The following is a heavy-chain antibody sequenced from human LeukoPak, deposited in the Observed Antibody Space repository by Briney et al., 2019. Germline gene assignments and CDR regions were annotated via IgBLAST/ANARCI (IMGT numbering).Heavy chain of an antibody. Sequence: GGSLRLSCTASGFTFGDYAMSWFRQAPGKGLEWVAVIWYDGSNKYYADSVKGRFTISRDNSKNTLYLQMNSLRAEDTAVYYCARVSYGYSYALAALDYWGQGTLVTVSS. CDR2: IWYDGSNK. J-gene: IGHJ4*02. CDR3: ARVSYGYSYALAALDY. D-gene: IGHD5-18*01. V-gene: IGHV3-33*01. CDR1: GFTFGDYA.